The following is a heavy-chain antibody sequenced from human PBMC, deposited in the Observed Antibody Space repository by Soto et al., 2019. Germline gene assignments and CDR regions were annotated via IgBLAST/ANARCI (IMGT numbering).Heavy chain of an antibody. CDR1: GFSLSTSGVG. CDR2: IYWDDSK. J-gene: IGHJ4*02. CDR3: AHKGSGSRAIDY. Sequence: QITLKESGPTLVKPTQTLTLTCTFSGFSLSTSGVGVGWIRQPPGKALEWLAVIYWDDSKTYSPSLKSRLTITKDTSRDKVVLTMTNMDPVDTATYYWAHKGSGSRAIDYWGQGALVTVSS. D-gene: IGHD3-10*01. V-gene: IGHV2-5*02.